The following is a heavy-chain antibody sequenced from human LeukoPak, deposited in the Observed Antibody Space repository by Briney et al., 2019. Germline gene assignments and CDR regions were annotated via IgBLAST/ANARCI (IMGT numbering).Heavy chain of an antibody. CDR3: ARGKDIVVVPAAMPSWFDP. V-gene: IGHV4-59*01. CDR2: IYYSGST. J-gene: IGHJ5*02. Sequence: PSETLSLTCTVSGGSISSYYWSWIRQPPGKGLEWIGYIYYSGSTNYNPSLKSRVTISVDTSKNQFSLKLSSVTAADTAVYYCARGKDIVVVPAAMPSWFDPWGQGTLVTVSS. CDR1: GGSISSYY. D-gene: IGHD2-2*01.